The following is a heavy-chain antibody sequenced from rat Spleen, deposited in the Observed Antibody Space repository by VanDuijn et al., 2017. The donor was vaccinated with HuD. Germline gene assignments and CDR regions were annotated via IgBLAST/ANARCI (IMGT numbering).Heavy chain of an antibody. Sequence: EVQLVESGGGLVQPGRSLKLSCAASGFTFSSFAMAWVRQAPKKGLEWVATITSGGSNTYYPDSVKGRFTISRDNAKSTLYLQMDSLRSEDTATYYCARGADTMGTQDFDYWGQGVMVTVSS. J-gene: IGHJ2*01. CDR3: ARGADTMGTQDFDY. D-gene: IGHD1-7*01. V-gene: IGHV5-29*01. CDR2: ITSGGSNT. CDR1: GFTFSSFA.